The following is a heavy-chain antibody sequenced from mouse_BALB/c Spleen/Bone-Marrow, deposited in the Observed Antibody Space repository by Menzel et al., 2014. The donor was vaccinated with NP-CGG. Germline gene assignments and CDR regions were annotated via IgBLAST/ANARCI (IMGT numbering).Heavy chain of an antibody. V-gene: IGHV1-4*01. Sequence: QVHVKQSGAELASPGASVKMSCKASGYTFTDYTIQWVKQRPGQGLEWIGYVNPRSGYANYNQKFKDKATLTADKSSSTAFMQLSSLTSEDSAVYYCARPRGFALDYWGQGTPLTVSS. CDR1: GYTFTDYT. CDR2: VNPRSGYA. CDR3: ARPRGFALDY. J-gene: IGHJ2*01.